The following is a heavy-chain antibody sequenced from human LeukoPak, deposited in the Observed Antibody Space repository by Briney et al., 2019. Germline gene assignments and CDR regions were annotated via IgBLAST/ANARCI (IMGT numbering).Heavy chain of an antibody. CDR3: ARTMGDSSGWNNWFDP. D-gene: IGHD6-19*01. V-gene: IGHV4-61*10. CDR1: GGSISSGSYY. CDR2: IYYSGST. Sequence: PSETLSLTCTVSGGSISSGSYYWSWIRQPAGKGLEWIGYIYYSGSTNYNPSLKSRVTISVDTSKNQFSLKLSSVTAADTAVYYCARTMGDSSGWNNWFDPWGQGTLVTVSS. J-gene: IGHJ5*02.